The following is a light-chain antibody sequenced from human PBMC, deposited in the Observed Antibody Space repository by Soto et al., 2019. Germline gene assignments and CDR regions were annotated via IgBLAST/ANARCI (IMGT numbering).Light chain of an antibody. CDR3: SSYRSGGTFV. CDR2: VVS. V-gene: IGLV2-14*01. Sequence: QSVLAQPTSVSGSPGLSIAISCTGTSSDVGGYNYVSWHQQHPGKAPKVLISVVSNRPSGVSNRFSGSKSGNTASLTISGLQAEDEADYYCSSYRSGGTFVFGSGTKLTVL. CDR1: SSDVGGYNY. J-gene: IGLJ1*01.